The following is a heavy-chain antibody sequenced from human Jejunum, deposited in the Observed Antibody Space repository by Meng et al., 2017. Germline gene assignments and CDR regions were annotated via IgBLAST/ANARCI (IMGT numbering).Heavy chain of an antibody. V-gene: IGHV3-7*01. CDR3: ARERRPATGGRNEAFDM. CDR1: GFTVSSYY. D-gene: IGHD1-1*01. J-gene: IGHJ3*02. Sequence: GGSLRLSCEASGFTVSSYYISWVRQAPGKGLEWVANIKEDGSEKYYVGDVKGRFTISRDNAKNSVYLQLSSLRAEDTALYFCARERRPATGGRNEAFDMWGQGTMVTVSS. CDR2: IKEDGSEK.